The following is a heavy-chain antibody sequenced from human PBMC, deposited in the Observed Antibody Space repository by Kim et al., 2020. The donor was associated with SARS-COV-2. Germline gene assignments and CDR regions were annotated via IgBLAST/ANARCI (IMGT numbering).Heavy chain of an antibody. Sequence: GGSLRLSCAASGFTFSSYAMHWVRQAPGKGLEWVAVISYDGSNKYYADSVKGRFTISRDNSKNTLYLQMNSLRAEDTAVYYCARGNSGSYLYRMDVWGQGTTVTVSS. CDR1: GFTFSSYA. CDR2: ISYDGSNK. CDR3: ARGNSGSYLYRMDV. D-gene: IGHD1-26*01. V-gene: IGHV3-30*04. J-gene: IGHJ6*02.